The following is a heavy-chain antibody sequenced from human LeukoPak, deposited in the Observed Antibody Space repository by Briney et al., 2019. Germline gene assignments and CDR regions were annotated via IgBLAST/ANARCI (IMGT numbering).Heavy chain of an antibody. D-gene: IGHD2-15*01. CDR1: GFTFSSYA. V-gene: IGHV3-23*01. CDR2: ISGSGGST. J-gene: IGHJ5*02. Sequence: GGSLRLSCAASGFTFSSYAMSWVRQAPGKGLEWVSAISGSGGSTYYADSVKGRFTISRDNAKNSLYLQMNSLRAEDTAVYYCARGPLVVVVAATIWFDPWGQGTLVTVSS. CDR3: ARGPLVVVVAATIWFDP.